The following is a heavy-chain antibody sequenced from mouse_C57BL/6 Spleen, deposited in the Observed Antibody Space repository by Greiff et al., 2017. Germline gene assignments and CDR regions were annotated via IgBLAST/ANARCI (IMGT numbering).Heavy chain of an antibody. D-gene: IGHD1-1*01. Sequence: VQLQQPGAELVKPGASVKLSCKASGYTFTSYWMHWVKQRPGQGLEWIGMIHPNSGSTNYNEKFKSKATLTVDKSSSTAYMQLSSRTTEDSAVYYCSREGLYSSSYFDYWGQGTTLTVSS. J-gene: IGHJ2*01. V-gene: IGHV1-64*01. CDR2: IHPNSGST. CDR3: SREGLYSSSYFDY. CDR1: GYTFTSYW.